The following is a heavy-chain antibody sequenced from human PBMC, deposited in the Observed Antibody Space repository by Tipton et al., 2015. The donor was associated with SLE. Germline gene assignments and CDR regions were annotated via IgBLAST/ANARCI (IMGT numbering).Heavy chain of an antibody. Sequence: TLSLTCAAYGGSFSGYYWSWIRQPPGKGLEWIGEINHSGSTNYNPSLKSRLTISVDTSKNQFSLKLSSVTAADTAVYYCARDTGYSSGSDWYFDLWGRGTPVTVSS. CDR1: GGSFSGYY. D-gene: IGHD6-19*01. J-gene: IGHJ2*01. CDR3: ARDTGYSSGSDWYFDL. V-gene: IGHV4-34*01. CDR2: INHSGST.